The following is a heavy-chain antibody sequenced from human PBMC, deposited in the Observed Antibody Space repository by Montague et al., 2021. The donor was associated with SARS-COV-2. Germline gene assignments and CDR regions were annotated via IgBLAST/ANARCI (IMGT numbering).Heavy chain of an antibody. CDR2: GHYSGST. CDR1: GGSISSGGYH. J-gene: IGHJ4*02. Sequence: TLSLTCTVAGGSISSGGYHWSWIRQHQGKGPERIGYGHYSGSTYYNPSLKSRVTISVDTSKNQFSLKLSSVTAADTAVYYCARLTAGYCSGGSCYWGTGFDYWGQGTLVTVSS. CDR3: ARLTAGYCSGGSCYWGTGFDY. V-gene: IGHV4-31*03. D-gene: IGHD2-15*01.